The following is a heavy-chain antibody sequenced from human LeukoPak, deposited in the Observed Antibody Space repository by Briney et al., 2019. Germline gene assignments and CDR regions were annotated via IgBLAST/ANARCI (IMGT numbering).Heavy chain of an antibody. CDR3: ARDLTYYYDSSGYLEDY. CDR2: IKQDGSEK. Sequence: GGSLRLSCAASGFTFSSYWMSWVRQAPGKGLEWAANIKQDGSEKYYVDSVKGRFTISRDNAKNSLYLQMNSLRAEDTAVYYCARDLTYYYDSSGYLEDYWGQGTLVTVSS. D-gene: IGHD3-22*01. J-gene: IGHJ4*02. CDR1: GFTFSSYW. V-gene: IGHV3-7*01.